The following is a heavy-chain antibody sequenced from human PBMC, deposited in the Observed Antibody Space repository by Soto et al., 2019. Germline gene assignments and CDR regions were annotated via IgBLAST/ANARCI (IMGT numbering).Heavy chain of an antibody. V-gene: IGHV4-39*01. CDR1: GGSMSSSSYY. D-gene: IGHD1-7*01. CDR2: IYYSGST. CDR3: ARPRVGTGTRWFDP. Sequence: QLQLQEWGPGLVKPSETLSLTCTVSGGSMSSSSYYWGWIRQPPGKGLEWIGSIYYSGSTYYNPSLKSRVTISVDTSKNQFSLKLSSVTAADTAVYYCARPRVGTGTRWFDPWGQGTLVTVSS. J-gene: IGHJ5*02.